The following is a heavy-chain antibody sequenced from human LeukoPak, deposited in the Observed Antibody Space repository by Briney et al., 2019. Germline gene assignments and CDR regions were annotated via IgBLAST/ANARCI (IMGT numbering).Heavy chain of an antibody. CDR1: GGSISSSSYY. D-gene: IGHD6-6*01. Sequence: SETLSLTCTVSGGSISSSSYYWGWIRQPPGKGLEWIGSIYYSGSTYYNPSLKSRVTISVDTSKNQSSLKLSSVTAADTAVYYCATLTIAARPMNDYWGQGTLVTVSS. V-gene: IGHV4-39*01. CDR2: IYYSGST. J-gene: IGHJ4*02. CDR3: ATLTIAARPMNDY.